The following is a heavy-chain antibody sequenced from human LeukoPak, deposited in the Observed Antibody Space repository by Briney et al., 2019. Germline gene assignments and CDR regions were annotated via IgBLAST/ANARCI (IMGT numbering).Heavy chain of an antibody. J-gene: IGHJ3*02. Sequence: GGSLRLSCAASGFTFSSYWMSWVRQAPGKGLEWVSSISSSSSHIYYADSLEGRFTISRDNARNSLYLQMSSLRAEDTAVYYCARVGEVGAPGPFDIWGQGTMVTVSS. CDR1: GFTFSSYW. CDR2: ISSSSSHI. V-gene: IGHV3-21*01. D-gene: IGHD1-26*01. CDR3: ARVGEVGAPGPFDI.